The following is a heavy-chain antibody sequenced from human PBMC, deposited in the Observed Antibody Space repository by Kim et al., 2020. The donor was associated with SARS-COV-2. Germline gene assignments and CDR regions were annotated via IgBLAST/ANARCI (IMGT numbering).Heavy chain of an antibody. J-gene: IGHJ4*02. CDR1: GGSISSSSYY. CDR2: IYYSGST. D-gene: IGHD3-10*01. CDR3: ARRADGSGSFDY. Sequence: SETLSLTCTVSGGSISSSSYYWGWIRQPPGKGLEWIGSIYYSGSTYYNPSLKSRVTISVDTSKNQFSLKLSSVTAADTAVYYCARRADGSGSFDYWGQGTLVTVSS. V-gene: IGHV4-39*01.